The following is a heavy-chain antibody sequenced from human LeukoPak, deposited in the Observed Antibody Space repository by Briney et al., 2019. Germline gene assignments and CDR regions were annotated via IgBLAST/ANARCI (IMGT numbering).Heavy chain of an antibody. V-gene: IGHV1-69*05. CDR3: ASRSAVGATGIGDY. D-gene: IGHD1-26*01. CDR1: GGTFSSYA. CDR2: IIPIFGTA. J-gene: IGHJ4*02. Sequence: GSSVKVSCKASGGTFSSYAISWVRQAPGQGLEWMGRIIPIFGTANYAQEFQGRVTITTDESTSTAYMELSSLRSEDTAVYYCASRSAVGATGIGDYWGQGTLVTVSS.